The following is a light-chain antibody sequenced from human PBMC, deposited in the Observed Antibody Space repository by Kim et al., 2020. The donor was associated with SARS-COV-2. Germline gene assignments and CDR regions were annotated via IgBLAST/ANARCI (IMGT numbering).Light chain of an antibody. CDR1: SSDVGSYNL. Sequence: GQSITIAGTGTSSDVGSYNLVSWYQQHPGKAPKLMIYEVSKRPSGVSNRFSGSKSGNTASLTISGLQAEDEADYYCCSYAGSSTLVFGTGTKVTVL. V-gene: IGLV2-23*02. J-gene: IGLJ1*01. CDR3: CSYAGSSTLV. CDR2: EVS.